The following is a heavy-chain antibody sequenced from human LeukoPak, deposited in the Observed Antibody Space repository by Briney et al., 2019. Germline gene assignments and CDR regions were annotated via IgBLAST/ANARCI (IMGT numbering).Heavy chain of an antibody. CDR2: ISSSSSTI. CDR3: ARGIAVVGY. J-gene: IGHJ4*02. Sequence: PGGSLRLSCAASGFTFSSYSMNWVRQAPGKGLEWVSYISSSSSTIYFADSVKGRFTISRDSAKNSLYLQMNSLRAEDTAVYYCARGIAVVGYWGQGTLVTVSS. V-gene: IGHV3-48*01. D-gene: IGHD6-19*01. CDR1: GFTFSSYS.